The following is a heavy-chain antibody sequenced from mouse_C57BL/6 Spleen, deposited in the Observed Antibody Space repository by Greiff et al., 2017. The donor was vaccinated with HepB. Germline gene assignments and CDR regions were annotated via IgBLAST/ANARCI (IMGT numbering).Heavy chain of an antibody. CDR1: GYTFTDYY. CDR3: ARSGPYYGPWYFDV. D-gene: IGHD1-1*01. Sequence: EVQLQQSGPELVKPGASVKISCKASGYTFTDYYMNWVKQSHGKSLEWIGDINPNNGGTSYNQKFKGKATLTVDKSSSTAYMELRSLTSEDSAVYYCARSGPYYGPWYFDVWGTGTTVTVSS. J-gene: IGHJ1*03. CDR2: INPNNGGT. V-gene: IGHV1-26*01.